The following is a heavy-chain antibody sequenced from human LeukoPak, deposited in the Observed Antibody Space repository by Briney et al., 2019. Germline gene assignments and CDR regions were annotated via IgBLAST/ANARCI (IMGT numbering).Heavy chain of an antibody. D-gene: IGHD5-18*01. CDR2: IKEDGSEK. J-gene: IGHJ4*02. CDR1: GFIFSTYW. V-gene: IGHV3-7*01. CDR3: ARDLVDTAMWGFDY. Sequence: GGSLRLSCTASGFIFSTYWMTWVRQAPGKGLEWVANIKEDGSEKKYVDSVKGRFTISRDNAKNSLYLQMNSLRAEDTAVYYCARDLVDTAMWGFDYWGQGTLVTVSS.